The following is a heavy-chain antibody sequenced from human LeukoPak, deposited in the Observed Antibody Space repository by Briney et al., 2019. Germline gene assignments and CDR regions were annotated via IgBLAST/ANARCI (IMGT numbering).Heavy chain of an antibody. CDR3: ARASETIVGAANYFDY. V-gene: IGHV4-38-2*02. CDR2: IYHSGST. CDR1: GYSISSGYY. J-gene: IGHJ4*02. D-gene: IGHD1-26*01. Sequence: SETLSLTCTVSGYSISSGYYWGWIRQPPGKGLEWIGSIYHSGSTYYNPSLKSRVTISVDTSKNQFSLKLSSVTAADTAVYYCARASETIVGAANYFDYWGQGTLVTVSS.